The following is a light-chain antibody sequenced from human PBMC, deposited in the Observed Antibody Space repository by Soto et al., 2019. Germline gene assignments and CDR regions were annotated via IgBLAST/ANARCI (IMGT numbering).Light chain of an antibody. V-gene: IGLV2-14*01. Sequence: QSALTQPASVSGSPGQSITISCTGTISDFAVYNYVSWYQQHPGKAPKLMIYGVSNRPSGVSNRFSGSKSGNTASLTISGLQADDEADYYCSSHTISSALQVFGTGTKVTVL. J-gene: IGLJ1*01. CDR1: ISDFAVYNY. CDR3: SSHTISSALQV. CDR2: GVS.